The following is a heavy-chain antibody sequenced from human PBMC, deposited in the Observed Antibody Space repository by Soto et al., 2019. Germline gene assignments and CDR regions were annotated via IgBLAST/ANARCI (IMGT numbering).Heavy chain of an antibody. J-gene: IGHJ6*02. V-gene: IGHV4-4*07. CDR3: ARGPRGYVYYHGMDV. CDR2: IDTSGTT. Sequence: SETLSLTCTASGGSISSYYVSWIRQSAGKGLEWIGRIDTSGTTNYNPSLKSRVTMSVDASKNHFSLNLSSVTAADTAVYYCARGPRGYVYYHGMDVWGQGTTVTVSS. CDR1: GGSISSYY. D-gene: IGHD3-10*01.